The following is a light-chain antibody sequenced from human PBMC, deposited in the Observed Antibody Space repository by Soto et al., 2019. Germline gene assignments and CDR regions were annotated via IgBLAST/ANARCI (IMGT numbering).Light chain of an antibody. J-gene: IGLJ3*02. Sequence: QSALTQPASVSGSPGQSITISCTGTTSDVGGYNYVSWFQQYPGKAPKLKMYEVSNRPSGVSKRFSGSKSGNTASLTISDLQAEDEADYYCTSYTSSSTWVFGGGTKVTVL. CDR1: TSDVGGYNY. CDR3: TSYTSSSTWV. V-gene: IGLV2-14*01. CDR2: EVS.